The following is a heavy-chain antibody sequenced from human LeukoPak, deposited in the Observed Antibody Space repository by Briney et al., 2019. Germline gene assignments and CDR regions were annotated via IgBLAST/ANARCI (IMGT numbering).Heavy chain of an antibody. CDR1: GFSFSSYA. CDR3: AKDQYSSTWYGWFDP. Sequence: GGSLRLSCAASGFSFSSYAMSWVRQAPGKGLEWVSVIGGSGGSTYYADSVKGRFTISRDNSKNTLYLQMNSLRAEDTAVYYCAKDQYSSTWYGWFDPWGQGTLVTVSS. V-gene: IGHV3-23*01. CDR2: IGGSGGST. J-gene: IGHJ5*02. D-gene: IGHD6-13*01.